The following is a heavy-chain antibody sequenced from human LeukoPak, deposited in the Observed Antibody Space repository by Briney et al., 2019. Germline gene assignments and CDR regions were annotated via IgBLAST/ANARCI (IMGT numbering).Heavy chain of an antibody. CDR3: ARERGRNFEY. CDR2: TYYRSKWYN. D-gene: IGHD3-16*01. J-gene: IGHJ4*02. Sequence: SQTLSLTCVISGDSVSSNSVAWNWIRQSPSRGLEWLGRTYYRSKWYNEYAVSLRSRITINSDTPKNQFSLQLNFVTPEDTAVYYCARERGRNFEYWGQGTLVTVSS. V-gene: IGHV6-1*01. CDR1: GDSVSSNSVA.